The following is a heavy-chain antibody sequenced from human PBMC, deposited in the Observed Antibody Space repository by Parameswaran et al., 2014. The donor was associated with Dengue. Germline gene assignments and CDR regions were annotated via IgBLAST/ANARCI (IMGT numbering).Heavy chain of an antibody. CDR2: INSDGSST. CDR3: TRERYFYDSSGYSGFDY. D-gene: IGHD3-22*01. V-gene: IGHV3-74*01. J-gene: IGHJ4*02. Sequence: WIRQPPGKGLVWVSRINSDGSSTTYADSVKGRFTISRDNAKNSLYLQMNSLRAEDTAVYYCTRERYFYDSSGYSGFDYWGQGTLITVSS.